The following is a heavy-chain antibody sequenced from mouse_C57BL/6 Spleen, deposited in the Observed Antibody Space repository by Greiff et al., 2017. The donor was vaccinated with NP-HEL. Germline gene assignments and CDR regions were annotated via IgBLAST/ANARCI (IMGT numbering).Heavy chain of an antibody. CDR2: ISYDGSN. CDR3: AREGVYAMDY. J-gene: IGHJ4*01. CDR1: GYSITSGYY. Sequence: ESGPGLVKPSQSLSLTCSVTGYSITSGYYWNWIRQFPGNKLEWMGYISYDGSNNYNPSLKNRISITRDKSKNQFFLKLNSVTTEDTATYYCAREGVYAMDYWGQGTSVTVSS. V-gene: IGHV3-6*01.